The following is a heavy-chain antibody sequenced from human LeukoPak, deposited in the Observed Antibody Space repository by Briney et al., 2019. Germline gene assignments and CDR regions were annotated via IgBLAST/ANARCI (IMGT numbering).Heavy chain of an antibody. J-gene: IGHJ6*02. D-gene: IGHD6-13*01. V-gene: IGHV3-66*01. CDR2: IYSGGST. CDR1: GFTFSSYW. CDR3: ARVVAAGAPIYYYYYGMDV. Sequence: GGSLRLSCAASGFTFSSYWMSWVRQAPGKGLEWVSVIYSGGSTYYADSVKGRFTISRDNSKNTLYLQMNSLRAEDTAVYYCARVVAAGAPIYYYYYGMDVWGQGTTVTVSS.